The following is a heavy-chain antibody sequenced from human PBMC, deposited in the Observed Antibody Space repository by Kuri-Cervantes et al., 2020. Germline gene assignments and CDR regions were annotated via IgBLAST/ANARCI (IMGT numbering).Heavy chain of an antibody. J-gene: IGHJ6*02. Sequence: SETLSLTCTVSGGSISSGGYYWSWIRQHPGKGLEWIGYIYYSGSTYYNPSLKSRVTISVDTSKNQFSLKLSSVTAADTAVYYCARDNRVLRGGGMDVWGQGTTVTVSS. CDR1: GGSISSGGYY. CDR3: ARDNRVLRGGGMDV. CDR2: IYYSGST. V-gene: IGHV4-30-4*08. D-gene: IGHD3-10*01.